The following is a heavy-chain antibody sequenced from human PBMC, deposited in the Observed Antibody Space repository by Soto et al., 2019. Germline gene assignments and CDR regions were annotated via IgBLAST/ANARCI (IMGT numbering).Heavy chain of an antibody. D-gene: IGHD3-10*01. J-gene: IGHJ5*02. CDR2: IYWDDDK. Sequence: QITLKESGPTLVKPTQTLTLTCTFSGFSLSTSGVGVGWIRQPPGKALEWLALIYWDDDKRYSPSLKSRLTIPKDTSKNQVVLTMTNMDPVDTATYYCAHDYGAGTQSGDWFDPWGQGTLVTVSS. V-gene: IGHV2-5*02. CDR3: AHDYGAGTQSGDWFDP. CDR1: GFSLSTSGVG.